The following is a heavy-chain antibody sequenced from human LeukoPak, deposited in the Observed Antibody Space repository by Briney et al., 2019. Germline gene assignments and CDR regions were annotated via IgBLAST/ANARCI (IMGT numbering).Heavy chain of an antibody. Sequence: GGSLRLSCEASGFTFSNYGMHWVRQAPGKGLEWVAGVWYDGNNKYYADSVKGRFTISRDNSKNTLYLQMNSPRAEDTAVYYCAKMYCSSTSCYTGTVLDYWGQGTLVTVSS. D-gene: IGHD2-2*01. CDR3: AKMYCSSTSCYTGTVLDY. CDR2: VWYDGNNK. J-gene: IGHJ4*02. CDR1: GFTFSNYG. V-gene: IGHV3-33*06.